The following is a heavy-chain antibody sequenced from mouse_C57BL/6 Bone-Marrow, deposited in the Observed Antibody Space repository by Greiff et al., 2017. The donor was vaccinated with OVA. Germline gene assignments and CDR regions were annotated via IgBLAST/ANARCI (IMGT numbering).Heavy chain of an antibody. Sequence: QVQLKESGPGLVQPSQSLSITCTVSGFSLTSYGVHWVRQSPGKGLEWLGVIWRGGSTDYNAAFMSRLSITKDNSKSQVFFKMNSLQADDTAIYDCAKNRAGSSSYAMDYWGQGTSVTVSS. CDR3: AKNRAGSSSYAMDY. CDR1: GFSLTSYG. V-gene: IGHV2-5*01. D-gene: IGHD1-1*01. CDR2: IWRGGST. J-gene: IGHJ4*01.